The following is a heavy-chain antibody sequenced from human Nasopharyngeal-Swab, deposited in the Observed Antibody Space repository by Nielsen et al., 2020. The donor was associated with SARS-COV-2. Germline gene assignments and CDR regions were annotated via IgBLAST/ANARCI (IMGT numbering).Heavy chain of an antibody. V-gene: IGHV3-49*04. J-gene: IGHJ4*02. CDR3: TREYDDSWYAEIFDY. CDR1: GFTFGDYA. Sequence: GESLKISCTASGFTFGDYAMSWVRQAPGKGLEWVGFIRSKAYGGTTEYAASVKGRFTISRDDSKSIAYLQLNSLKTEDTAVYYGTREYDDSWYAEIFDYWGQGTLVTVSS. CDR2: IRSKAYGGTT. D-gene: IGHD6-13*01.